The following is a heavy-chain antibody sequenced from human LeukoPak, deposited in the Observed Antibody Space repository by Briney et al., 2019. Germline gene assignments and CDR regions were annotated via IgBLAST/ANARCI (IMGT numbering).Heavy chain of an antibody. Sequence: SETLSLTCTVSGGSISSYYWSWIRQPPGKGLEWIGYIYYSGSTNYNPSLKSRVTISVDTSKNQFSLKLSSVTAADTLVYYCATGAYYFWSGPMGVNAFDIWGQGTMVTVSS. CDR3: ATGAYYFWSGPMGVNAFDI. CDR1: GGSISSYY. J-gene: IGHJ3*02. CDR2: IYYSGST. V-gene: IGHV4-59*01. D-gene: IGHD3-3*01.